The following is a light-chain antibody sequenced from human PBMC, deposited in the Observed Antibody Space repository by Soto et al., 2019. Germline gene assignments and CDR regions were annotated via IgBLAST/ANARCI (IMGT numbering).Light chain of an antibody. V-gene: IGKV1-5*01. CDR2: DAS. CDR3: QQYNSSPIT. J-gene: IGKJ5*01. Sequence: DIQLTQSPSTLSASVGDRVTITCRASQSISSWLAWYQQKPGKAPKLLIYDASSLESGVPSRFSGSGSGTDFTLTISSLEPEDFAVYYCQQYNSSPITFGQGTRLEIK. CDR1: QSISSW.